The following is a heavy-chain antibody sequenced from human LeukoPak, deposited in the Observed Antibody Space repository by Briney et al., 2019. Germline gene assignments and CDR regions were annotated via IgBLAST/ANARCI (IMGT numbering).Heavy chain of an antibody. CDR2: INPSGGST. Sequence: ASVKVACKASGYTFTSYYMHWVRQAPGHGLEWMGIINPSGGSTSYAQKFQGRVTMTRDMSTGPVYMDLSSLRSDDTAVDYCAFGRRYSSSWPGGGDFDIWGQGTMVTVCS. V-gene: IGHV1-46*01. CDR1: GYTFTSYY. J-gene: IGHJ3*02. CDR3: AFGRRYSSSWPGGGDFDI. D-gene: IGHD6-13*01.